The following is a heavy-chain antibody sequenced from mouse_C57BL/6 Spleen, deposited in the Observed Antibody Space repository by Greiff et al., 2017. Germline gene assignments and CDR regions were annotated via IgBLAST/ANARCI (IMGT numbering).Heavy chain of an antibody. CDR2: IDPETGGT. CDR1: GYTFTDYE. V-gene: IGHV1-15*01. D-gene: IGHD1-1*01. J-gene: IGHJ2*01. CDR3: TRIRLEKVY. Sequence: QVQLQQSGAELVRPGASVTLSCKASGYTFTDYEMHWVKQTPVHGLEWIGAIDPETGGTAYNQKFKGKAILTADKSSSTAYMELRSLTSEDSAVYYCTRIRLEKVYWGQGTTLTVSS.